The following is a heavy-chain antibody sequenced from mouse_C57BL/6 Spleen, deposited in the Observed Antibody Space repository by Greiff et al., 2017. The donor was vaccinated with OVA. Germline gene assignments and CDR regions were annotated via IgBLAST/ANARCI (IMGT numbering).Heavy chain of an antibody. J-gene: IGHJ4*01. D-gene: IGHD3-2*02. V-gene: IGHV1-82*01. CDR3: ARWTAQARYYYAMDY. CDR2: IYPGDGDT. CDR1: GYAFSSSW. Sequence: QVTLKESGPELVKPGASVKISCMASGYAFSSSWMNWVKQRPGKGLEWIGRIYPGDGDTNYNGKFKGKATLTADKSSSTAYMQLSSLTSEDSAVYFCARWTAQARYYYAMDYWGQGTSVTVSS.